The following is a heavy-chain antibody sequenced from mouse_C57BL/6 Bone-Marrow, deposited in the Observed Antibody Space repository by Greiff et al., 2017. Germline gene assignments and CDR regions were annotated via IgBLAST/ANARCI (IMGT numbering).Heavy chain of an antibody. V-gene: IGHV2-6-1*01. D-gene: IGHD2-4*01. Sequence: VKLVESGPGLVAPSQSLSITCTVSGFSLTSYGVHWVRQPPGKGLEWLVVIWSDGSTTYNSALKSRLSLSKDNSKSQVFLKMNSLQTDDTAMYYCARHARDYDVFDYWGQGTTLTVSS. CDR3: ARHARDYDVFDY. CDR2: IWSDGST. CDR1: GFSLTSYG. J-gene: IGHJ2*01.